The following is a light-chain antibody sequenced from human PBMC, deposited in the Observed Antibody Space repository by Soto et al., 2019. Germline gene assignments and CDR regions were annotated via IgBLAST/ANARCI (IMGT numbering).Light chain of an antibody. J-gene: IGLJ1*01. V-gene: IGLV2-14*01. CDR1: SSDIGNYNR. Sequence: QSALTHPASVSGSPGQSITISCTGTSSDIGNYNRVSWYQQPPGTAPKLIIYEVSNRPSGVSNRFSGSKSGNTASVTISGLQAEDEADYYCSSYTSSSTLYVFGTGTKVTVL. CDR3: SSYTSSSTLYV. CDR2: EVS.